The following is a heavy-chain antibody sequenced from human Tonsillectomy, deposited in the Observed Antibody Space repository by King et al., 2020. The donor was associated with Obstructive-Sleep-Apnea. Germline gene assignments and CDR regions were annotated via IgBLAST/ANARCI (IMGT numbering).Heavy chain of an antibody. D-gene: IGHD3-22*01. V-gene: IGHV3-48*01. CDR3: ALSSGYYYHDAFDI. CDR1: GFTFSSYS. J-gene: IGHJ3*02. CDR2: ISSSSSTI. Sequence: VQLVESGGGLVQPGGSLRLSCAASGFTFSSYSMNWVRQAPGKGLEWVSYISSSSSTIYYADSVKGRLTISRDNAKNSLYLQMNSLRAEDTAVYYCALSSGYYYHDAFDIWGQGTMVTVSS.